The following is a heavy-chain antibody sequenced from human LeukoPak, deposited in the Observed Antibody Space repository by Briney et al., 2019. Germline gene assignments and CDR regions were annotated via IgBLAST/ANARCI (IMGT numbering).Heavy chain of an antibody. CDR2: INSDGSST. CDR3: ARGIAAAGPSLDY. Sequence: GGSLRLSCAASGFTFSSYWMHWVRQAPGKGLVWVSRINSDGSSTSYADSVKGRLTISRDNAKNTLYLQMNSLRAEDTAVYYCARGIAAAGPSLDYWGQGTLVTVSS. D-gene: IGHD6-13*01. CDR1: GFTFSSYW. V-gene: IGHV3-74*01. J-gene: IGHJ4*02.